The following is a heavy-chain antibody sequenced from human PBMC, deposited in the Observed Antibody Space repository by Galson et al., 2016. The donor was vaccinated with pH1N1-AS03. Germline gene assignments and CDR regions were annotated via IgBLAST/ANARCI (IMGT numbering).Heavy chain of an antibody. J-gene: IGHJ4*02. Sequence: SLRLSCAASGFTFKSYWMSWVRQAPGKGLEWVANINQDENEKYCVDSVKGRFTISRDNSKNTLYLQMSSLRAEDTAVYYCARGQGYNSGYFDTDYWGRGTLVTVSS. D-gene: IGHD3-22*01. CDR2: INQDENEK. CDR1: GFTFKSYW. CDR3: ARGQGYNSGYFDTDY. V-gene: IGHV3-7*01.